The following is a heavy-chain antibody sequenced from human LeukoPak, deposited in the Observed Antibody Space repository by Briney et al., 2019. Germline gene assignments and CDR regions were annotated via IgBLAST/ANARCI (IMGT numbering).Heavy chain of an antibody. CDR1: GYTFTSYY. V-gene: IGHV1-46*01. Sequence: ASVKVSCKASGYTFTSYYMHWVRQAPGQGLEWMGIINPSGGSTSYAQKFQGRVTMTRDMSTSTVYMELSSLRSEDTAVYYCARPTVVKAESGNYYYYYMDVWGKGTTVTISS. D-gene: IGHD4-23*01. CDR2: INPSGGST. J-gene: IGHJ6*03. CDR3: ARPTVVKAESGNYYYYYMDV.